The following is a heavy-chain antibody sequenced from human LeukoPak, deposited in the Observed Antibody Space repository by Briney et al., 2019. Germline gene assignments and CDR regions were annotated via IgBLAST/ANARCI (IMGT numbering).Heavy chain of an antibody. V-gene: IGHV3-74*01. Sequence: GGSLRLSCAAAGFTFSSYWMHWVRQAPGKGLVWVSRINSDGSITNYADSVKGRFTISRDNAKNTLYLQTNSLRAEDTAVYYCSRTLFGVVNYWGQGTLVTVSS. CDR3: SRTLFGVVNY. CDR2: INSDGSIT. J-gene: IGHJ4*02. CDR1: GFTFSSYW. D-gene: IGHD3-3*01.